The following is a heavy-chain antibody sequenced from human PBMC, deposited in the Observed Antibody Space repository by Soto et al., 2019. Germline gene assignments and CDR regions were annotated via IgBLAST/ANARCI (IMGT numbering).Heavy chain of an antibody. CDR1: GYTFTGYY. Sequence: ASVKVSCKASGYTFTGYYMHWVRQAPGQGLGWMGWINPNSGGTNYAQKFQGWVTMTRDTSISTAYMELSRLRSDDTAVYYCARGSSRYDFWSGYQDNWFDPWGQGTLVTVSS. V-gene: IGHV1-2*04. D-gene: IGHD3-3*01. CDR2: INPNSGGT. J-gene: IGHJ5*02. CDR3: ARGSSRYDFWSGYQDNWFDP.